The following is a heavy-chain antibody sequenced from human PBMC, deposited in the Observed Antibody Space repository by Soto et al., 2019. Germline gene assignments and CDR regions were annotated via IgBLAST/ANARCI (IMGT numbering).Heavy chain of an antibody. J-gene: IGHJ6*02. V-gene: IGHV4-34*01. D-gene: IGHD3-10*01. Sequence: SETLSLTCAVYGGSFSGYYWSWIRQPPGKGLEWIGEINHSGSTNYNPSLKSRVTISVDTSKNQFSLKLSSVTAADTAVYYCARGGRRVRGVNMGYYYYGMGVWGQGTTVTVSS. CDR1: GGSFSGYY. CDR2: INHSGST. CDR3: ARGGRRVRGVNMGYYYYGMGV.